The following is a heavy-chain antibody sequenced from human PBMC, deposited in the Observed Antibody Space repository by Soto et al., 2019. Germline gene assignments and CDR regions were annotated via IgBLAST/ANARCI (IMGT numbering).Heavy chain of an antibody. V-gene: IGHV1-18*01. Sequence: QVQLVQSGAELRKPGASVKVSCKASGYSFSSYGINWVRQDPGQGLEWMGWSNTYNGNRNYAQKLEDRVTMTTATSTNTVYMELRSLKSDDTGIYYCARDRLRGYDSSGFYSWGQGTLVTVSS. D-gene: IGHD3-22*01. J-gene: IGHJ4*02. CDR2: SNTYNGNR. CDR3: ARDRLRGYDSSGFYS. CDR1: GYSFSSYG.